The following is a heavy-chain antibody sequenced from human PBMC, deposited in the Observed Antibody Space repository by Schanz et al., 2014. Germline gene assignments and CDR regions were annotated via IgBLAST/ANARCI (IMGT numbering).Heavy chain of an antibody. D-gene: IGHD6-13*01. V-gene: IGHV1-18*01. J-gene: IGHJ4*02. CDR3: ASSGAGYSSSWDFDY. CDR1: GYTFTSYG. Sequence: QVQLVQSGAEVKKPGASVKVSCKASGYTFTSYGISWVRQAPGQGLEWMGWISPYNGNTNYAQKLQGRVTMTADTSTSTAYMELSSLRYEDTAVYYCASSGAGYSSSWDFDYWGQGSLVTVSS. CDR2: ISPYNGNT.